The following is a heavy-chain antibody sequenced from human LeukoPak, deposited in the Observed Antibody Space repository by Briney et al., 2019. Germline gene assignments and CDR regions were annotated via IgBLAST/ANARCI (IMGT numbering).Heavy chain of an antibody. V-gene: IGHV4-31*03. CDR2: IFYSGST. J-gene: IGHJ4*02. CDR3: ARSGGYSSPQTY. D-gene: IGHD6-19*01. Sequence: SETLSLTCTVSGVSISSGGYYWSWIRQHPGKGLEWIGYIFYSGSTYYNPSLKSRVTISVDTSKNQFSLKLSSVTAEDTAAYYCARSGGYSSPQTYWGQGTLVTVSS. CDR1: GVSISSGGYY.